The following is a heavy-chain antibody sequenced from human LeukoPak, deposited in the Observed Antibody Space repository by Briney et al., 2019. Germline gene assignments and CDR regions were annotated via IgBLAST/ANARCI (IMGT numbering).Heavy chain of an antibody. CDR2: ISGSGGST. CDR3: AKAQWLVPVYYFDY. Sequence: HAGGSLRLSCAASGFTFSSYAMSWVRQAPGKGLEWVSAISGSGGSTYYADSVKGRFTISRDNSKNTLYLQMNSLRAEGTAVYYCAKAQWLVPVYYFDYWGQGTLVTVSS. D-gene: IGHD6-19*01. V-gene: IGHV3-23*01. J-gene: IGHJ4*02. CDR1: GFTFSSYA.